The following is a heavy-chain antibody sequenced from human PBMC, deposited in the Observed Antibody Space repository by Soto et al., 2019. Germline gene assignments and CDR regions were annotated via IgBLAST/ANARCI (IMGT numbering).Heavy chain of an antibody. Sequence: QVQLVQSGAEVKKPGSSVKVSCKASGGTFSSYAISWVRQAPGQGLEWMGGSIPIFGTANYAQKFQGRVTIPADESTSTAYMALSSLSSEDTAVYYCSGGGGIRYGDYGAYWGQGPLVPVSS. CDR2: SIPIFGTA. D-gene: IGHD4-17*01. J-gene: IGHJ4*02. CDR1: GGTFSSYA. CDR3: SGGGGIRYGDYGAY. V-gene: IGHV1-69*12.